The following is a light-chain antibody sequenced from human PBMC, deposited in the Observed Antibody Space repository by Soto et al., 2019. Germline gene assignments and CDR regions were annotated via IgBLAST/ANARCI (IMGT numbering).Light chain of an antibody. Sequence: QSALTQPASVSGSPGQSITISCTGTSGDVGGYNYVSWYQHHPGKVPKLMIYEVTNRPSGVSNRFSGSKSGNTASLTISGLQAEDEADYYCSSYTSSSTLVVFGGGTKLTVL. J-gene: IGLJ2*01. V-gene: IGLV2-14*01. CDR2: EVT. CDR1: SGDVGGYNY. CDR3: SSYTSSSTLVV.